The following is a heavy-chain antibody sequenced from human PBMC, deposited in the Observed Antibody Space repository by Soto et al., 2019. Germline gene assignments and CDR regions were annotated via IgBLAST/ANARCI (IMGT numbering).Heavy chain of an antibody. CDR2: IWYDGSNK. V-gene: IGHV3-33*01. CDR1: GFTFSSYG. D-gene: IGHD3-3*01. CDR3: ARGPQSSKYYDFWSGYPGDNWFDP. J-gene: IGHJ5*02. Sequence: GGSLRLSCAASGFTFSSYGMHWVRQAPGKGLEWVAVIWYDGSNKYYADSVKGRFTISRDNSKNTLYLQMNSLRAEDTAVYYCARGPQSSKYYDFWSGYPGDNWFDPWGQGTLVTVSS.